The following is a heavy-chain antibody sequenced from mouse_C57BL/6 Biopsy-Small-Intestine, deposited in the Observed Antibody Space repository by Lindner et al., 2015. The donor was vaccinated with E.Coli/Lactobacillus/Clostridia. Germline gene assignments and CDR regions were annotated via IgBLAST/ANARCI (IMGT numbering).Heavy chain of an antibody. CDR1: GFTFSDYG. J-gene: IGHJ4*01. V-gene: IGHV5-17*01. CDR2: INSGSNTI. CDR3: ARPFYYALDF. Sequence: VQLQESGGGLVEPGGSRKLSCTASGFTFSDYGMHWVRQAPEKGPEWVAYINSGSNTIYYADTVKGRFNISRDNAKSTLFLQMTSLRSEDTAMYYCARPFYYALDFWGQGTSVTVSS.